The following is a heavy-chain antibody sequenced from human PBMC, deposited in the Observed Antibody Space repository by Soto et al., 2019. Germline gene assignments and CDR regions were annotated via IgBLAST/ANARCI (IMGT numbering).Heavy chain of an antibody. CDR1: GGSISSRDSY. D-gene: IGHD3-16*01. J-gene: IGHJ4*02. CDR2: FHYSGST. Sequence: SETLSLTCTVSGGSISSRDSYWGWIRQPPGKGLEWIGSFHYSGSTYYNPSLKSRVTISVDTSKNQLSLRVTSVTAADTAVYYCARGFGRSHFDYWGQGTGVT. CDR3: ARGFGRSHFDY. V-gene: IGHV4-39*01.